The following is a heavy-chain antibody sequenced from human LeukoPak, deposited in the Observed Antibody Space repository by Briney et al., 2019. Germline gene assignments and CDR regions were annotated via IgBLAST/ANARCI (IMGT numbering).Heavy chain of an antibody. CDR2: INHSGST. Sequence: SETLSLTCAVYGGSFSGYYWSWIRQPPGKGLEWIGEINHSGSTNYNPSLKSRVTISVDTSKNQFSLKLSSVTAADTAVYYCTRFSYSSGWYFDYWGQGTLVTVSS. V-gene: IGHV4-34*01. J-gene: IGHJ4*02. CDR1: GGSFSGYY. CDR3: TRFSYSSGWYFDY. D-gene: IGHD6-19*01.